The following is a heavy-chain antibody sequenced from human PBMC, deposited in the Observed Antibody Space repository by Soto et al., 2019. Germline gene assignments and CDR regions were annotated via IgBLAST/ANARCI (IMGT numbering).Heavy chain of an antibody. CDR2: IYYNGIT. V-gene: IGHV4-31*03. Sequence: QVQLQESGPGLVKPSQTLSLTCTLSGGSISSGDYYWSWIRQYPGKGLEWVGYIYYNGITYYKPSLKSRVTIPLDASKNQFSLKLTSVTAADTAVYYCARDPRGVATTFYYGMDVWGQGTTVTVSS. J-gene: IGHJ6*02. CDR3: ARDPRGVATTFYYGMDV. CDR1: GGSISSGDYY. D-gene: IGHD3-3*01.